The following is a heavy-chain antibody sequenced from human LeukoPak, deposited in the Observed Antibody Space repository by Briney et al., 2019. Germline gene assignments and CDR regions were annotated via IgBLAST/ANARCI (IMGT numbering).Heavy chain of an antibody. V-gene: IGHV4-61*02. J-gene: IGHJ4*02. CDR3: ARARPPAAVGGYFDY. CDR1: GGSISSGSYY. Sequence: MPSETLSLTCTVSGGSISSGSYYWSWIRQPAGKGLEWIGRIHTSGSTNYNPSLKSRVTISVDTSKNQFSLKLSSVTAADTAVYYCARARPPAAVGGYFDYWGQGTLVTVSS. D-gene: IGHD2-2*01. CDR2: IHTSGST.